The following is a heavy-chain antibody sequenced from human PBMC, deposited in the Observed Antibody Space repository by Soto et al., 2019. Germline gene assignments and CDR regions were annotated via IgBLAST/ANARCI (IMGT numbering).Heavy chain of an antibody. J-gene: IGHJ3*02. CDR2: ISYDGSKK. V-gene: IGHV3-30*18. Sequence: PVGSLRLSCEASGLTFSAYGMHWVRQAPGKGLEWVATISYDGSKKYFGDSVKGRFTISRDNSKSTLYLEMNSLRTEDTAVYYCAKASHCNKGRCSLGLIGDRAFDIWGQGTMVT. D-gene: IGHD2-8*01. CDR1: GLTFSAYG. CDR3: AKASHCNKGRCSLGLIGDRAFDI.